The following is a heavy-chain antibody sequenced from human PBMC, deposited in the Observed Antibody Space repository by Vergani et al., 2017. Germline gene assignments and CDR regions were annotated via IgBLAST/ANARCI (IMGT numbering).Heavy chain of an antibody. J-gene: IGHJ4*02. Sequence: QVQLVQSGSEVRKPGASVKVSCQVSGYSLTELTIHWVRQAPGKGLEWMGGFDPEHGEVTFAHHIQGRVTMTEDRSTDTVYMELSSLRSEDTAIYYCARGDYGILTGYRYWGQGTLVTVSA. V-gene: IGHV1-24*01. CDR2: FDPEHGEV. CDR3: ARGDYGILTGYRY. D-gene: IGHD3-9*01. CDR1: GYSLTELT.